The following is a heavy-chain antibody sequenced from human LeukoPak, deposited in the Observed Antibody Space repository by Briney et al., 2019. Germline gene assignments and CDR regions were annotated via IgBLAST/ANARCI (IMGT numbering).Heavy chain of an antibody. CDR1: GGSFSSYY. V-gene: IGHV4-34*01. CDR3: ARGRKLPALDFDY. J-gene: IGHJ4*02. Sequence: SETLSLTCAVYGGSFSSYYWSWIRQPPGKGLEWIGEINHSGSANYNPSLKSRVTISVDTSKNQFSLKLSSVTAADTAVYYCARGRKLPALDFDYWGQGTLVTVSS. D-gene: IGHD1-1*01. CDR2: INHSGSA.